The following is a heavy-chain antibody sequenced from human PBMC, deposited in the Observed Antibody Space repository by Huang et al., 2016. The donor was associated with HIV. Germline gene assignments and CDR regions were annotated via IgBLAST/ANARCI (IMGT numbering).Heavy chain of an antibody. J-gene: IGHJ4*02. CDR3: ARGDYYDSSGYHPGYFDY. CDR2: IRNDGMKK. D-gene: IGHD3-22*01. CDR1: GFILSNYG. Sequence: VQLIESGGGVVQPGKSLRLSCATSGFILSNYGMHWVRQAPGKGLKWVAFIRNDGMKKKYAESVRGRFTVGRDNGNNTLFLQMRSLGVDDTAVYYCARGDYYDSSGYHPGYFDYWGQGILVTVSS. V-gene: IGHV3-33*04.